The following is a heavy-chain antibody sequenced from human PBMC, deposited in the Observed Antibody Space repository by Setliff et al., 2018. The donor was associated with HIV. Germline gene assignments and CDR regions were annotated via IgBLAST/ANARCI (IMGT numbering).Heavy chain of an antibody. J-gene: IGHJ2*01. Sequence: KPSETLFLTCAVSGYSISSGYYWGWIRQPPGKGLEWIGSIYHSGSTYYNPSLKSRVTISVDTSKNQFSLKLSSVTAADTAVYHCTFRTNWYFDLWGRGTLVTVSS. CDR1: GYSISSGYY. V-gene: IGHV4-38-2*01. CDR3: TFRTNWYFDL. CDR2: IYHSGST.